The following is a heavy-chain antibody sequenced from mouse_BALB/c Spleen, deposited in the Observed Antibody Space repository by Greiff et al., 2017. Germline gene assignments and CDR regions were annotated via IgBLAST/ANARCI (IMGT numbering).Heavy chain of an antibody. Sequence: QVQLQQSGAELVRPGASVTLSCKASGYTFTDYEMHWVKQTPVHGLEWIGAIDPETGGTAYNQKFKGKATLTADKSSSTAYMELRSLTSEDSAVYYCTRLRLRAMDYWGQGTSGTVSS. CDR1: GYTFTDYE. J-gene: IGHJ4*01. D-gene: IGHD2-4*01. V-gene: IGHV1-15*01. CDR3: TRLRLRAMDY. CDR2: IDPETGGT.